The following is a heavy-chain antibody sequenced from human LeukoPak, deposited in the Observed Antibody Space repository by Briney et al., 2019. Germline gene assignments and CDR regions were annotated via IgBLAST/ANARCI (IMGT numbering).Heavy chain of an antibody. Sequence: GGSLGLSCAASGFTFSSYAMSWVRQAPGKGLEWVSAISGSGGSTYYADSVKGRFTISRHNSKNTLYLQMNSLRAEDTAVYYCARVTVAAVDVWGQGTTVTVSS. CDR1: GFTFSSYA. D-gene: IGHD4-23*01. CDR3: ARVTVAAVDV. J-gene: IGHJ6*02. V-gene: IGHV3-23*01. CDR2: ISGSGGST.